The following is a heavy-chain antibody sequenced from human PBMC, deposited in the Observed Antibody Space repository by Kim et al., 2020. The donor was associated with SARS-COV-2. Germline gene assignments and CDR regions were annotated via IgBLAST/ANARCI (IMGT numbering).Heavy chain of an antibody. CDR3: ARDGAKNDILTGYYYYYGMDV. D-gene: IGHD3-9*01. J-gene: IGHJ6*02. V-gene: IGHV3-48*02. Sequence: GGSLRLSCAASGFTFSSYSMNWVRQAPGKGLEWVSYISSSSSTIYYADSVKGRFTISRDNAKNSLYLQMNSLRDEDTAVYYCARDGAKNDILTGYYYYYGMDVWGQGTTVTVSS. CDR1: GFTFSSYS. CDR2: ISSSSSTI.